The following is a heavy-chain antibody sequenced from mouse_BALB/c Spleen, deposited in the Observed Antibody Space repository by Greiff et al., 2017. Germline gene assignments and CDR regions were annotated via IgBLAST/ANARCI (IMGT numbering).Heavy chain of an antibody. D-gene: IGHD1-2*01. Sequence: QVQLKESGAELMKPGASVKISCKATGYTFSSYWIEWVKQRPGHGLEWIGEILPGSGSTNYNEKFKGKATFTADTSSNTAYMQLSSLTSEDSAVYYCARSGFYYGPYYFDYWGQGTTLTVSS. V-gene: IGHV1-9*01. CDR2: ILPGSGST. J-gene: IGHJ2*01. CDR1: GYTFSSYW. CDR3: ARSGFYYGPYYFDY.